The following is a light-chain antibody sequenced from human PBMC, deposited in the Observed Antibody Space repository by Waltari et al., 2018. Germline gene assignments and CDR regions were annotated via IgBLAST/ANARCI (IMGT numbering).Light chain of an antibody. J-gene: IGKJ3*01. CDR2: EAS. V-gene: IGKV3-15*01. CDR1: QSVRSR. Sequence: EIVMTQSPATLSVSPGETATLSCRGSQSVRSRLAWYQHKPGQAPRLLIYEASARETDIPARFSGSGSETEFTLTISSLQSEDSAVYYCQQHDNWPFTFGPGTKVDI. CDR3: QQHDNWPFT.